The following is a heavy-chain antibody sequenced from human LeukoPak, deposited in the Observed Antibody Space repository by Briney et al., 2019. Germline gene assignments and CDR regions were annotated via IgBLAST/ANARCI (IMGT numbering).Heavy chain of an antibody. CDR1: GYTFTSYG. J-gene: IGHJ4*02. CDR3: ASQSTATPVGIDY. V-gene: IGHV1-46*01. CDR2: INPSGGST. Sequence: ASVKVSCKASGYTFTSYGISWVRQAPGQGLEWMGIINPSGGSTSYAQRFQGRVTMTRDMSTSTVYMELSSLRSEDTAVYYCASQSTATPVGIDYWGQGTLVTVSS. D-gene: IGHD4-11*01.